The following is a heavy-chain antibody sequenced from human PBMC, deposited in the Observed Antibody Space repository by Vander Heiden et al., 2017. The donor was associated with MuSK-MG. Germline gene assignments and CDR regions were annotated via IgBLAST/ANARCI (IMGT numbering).Heavy chain of an antibody. CDR2: INPNSGGT. J-gene: IGHJ6*03. CDR3: ARGYSSGPRSSYYYYMDV. D-gene: IGHD6-19*01. V-gene: IGHV1-2*02. CDR1: GYTFTGSY. Sequence: QVQLVQSGAEVKKPGASVKVSCKASGYTFTGSYMHWVRQAPGQGLEWMGWINPNSGGTNYAQKFQGRVTMTRDTSISTAYMELSRLRSDDTAVYYCARGYSSGPRSSYYYYMDVWGKGTTVTVSS.